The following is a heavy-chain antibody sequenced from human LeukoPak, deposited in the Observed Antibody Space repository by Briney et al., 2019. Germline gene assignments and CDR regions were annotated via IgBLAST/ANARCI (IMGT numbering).Heavy chain of an antibody. Sequence: ASVKVSCKASGYTFTSYAMHWVRQAPGQRLEWMGWINAGNGNTKYSQKFQGRVTITRDTSASTAYMELSSLRSEDTAVYYCAKGIAAAGTFDYWGQGPLVTVSS. CDR2: INAGNGNT. V-gene: IGHV1-3*01. J-gene: IGHJ4*02. CDR3: AKGIAAAGTFDY. CDR1: GYTFTSYA. D-gene: IGHD6-13*01.